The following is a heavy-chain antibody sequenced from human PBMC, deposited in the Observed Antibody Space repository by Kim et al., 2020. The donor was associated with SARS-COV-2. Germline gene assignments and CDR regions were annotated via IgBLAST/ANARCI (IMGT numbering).Heavy chain of an antibody. Sequence: YYAASVEGRFTITGAISRNALYLKMNSLRDGDTAVYYCAKGDEGSGGYDYWGQGTLVTVSS. D-gene: IGHD3-10*01. V-gene: IGHV3-30*02. CDR3: AKGDEGSGGYDY. J-gene: IGHJ4*02.